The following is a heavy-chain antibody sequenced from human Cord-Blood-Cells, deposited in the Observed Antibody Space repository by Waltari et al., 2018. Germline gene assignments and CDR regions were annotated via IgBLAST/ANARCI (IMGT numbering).Heavy chain of an antibody. CDR3: ARSYDSSGYYYHYYYYGMDV. CDR2: INHSGST. J-gene: IGHJ6*02. D-gene: IGHD3-22*01. Sequence: QVQLQQWGAGLLKPSETLSLTCAVHGGSFSGYYWSWIRQPPGKGREWIGEINHSGSTNYNPSLKSRVTISVDTSKNQFSLKLSSVTAADTAVYYCARSYDSSGYYYHYYYYGMDVWGQGTTVTVSS. CDR1: GGSFSGYY. V-gene: IGHV4-34*01.